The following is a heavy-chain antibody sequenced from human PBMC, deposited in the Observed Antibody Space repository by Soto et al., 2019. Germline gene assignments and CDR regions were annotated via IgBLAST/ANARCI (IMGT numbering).Heavy chain of an antibody. CDR3: AGGSGWISDS. Sequence: EVQLVESGGGLVQPGGSFRLSCAASGFTFSPYWMSWVRQAPGKGLEWVAIIQDDGGDEHYLEAVRGRFTISIDNAKKSLYLAMDSLRVEDTAVYYCAGGSGWISDSWGQGTLVTVSS. D-gene: IGHD6-19*01. CDR2: IQDDGGDE. J-gene: IGHJ4*02. V-gene: IGHV3-7*05. CDR1: GFTFSPYW.